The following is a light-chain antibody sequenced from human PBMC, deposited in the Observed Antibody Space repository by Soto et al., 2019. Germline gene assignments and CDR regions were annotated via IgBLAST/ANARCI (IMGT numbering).Light chain of an antibody. CDR3: QKYNTWGT. Sequence: EIVMTQSPATLSVSPGERATLSCRASQSVSSNLAWYQQKPGQAPRLLIYGASTRATGIPARFSGSGSGTEFTLTISSLKSEDFAVYYCQKYNTWGTFGKGTKVEIK. CDR2: GAS. V-gene: IGKV3-15*01. J-gene: IGKJ1*01. CDR1: QSVSSN.